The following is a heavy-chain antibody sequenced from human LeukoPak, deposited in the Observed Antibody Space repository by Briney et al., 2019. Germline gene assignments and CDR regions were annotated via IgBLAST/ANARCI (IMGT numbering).Heavy chain of an antibody. Sequence: KPSETLSLTCAVYGGSFSGYYWSWIRQPPGKGLEWIGEINHSGSTNYNPSLKSRVTISVDTSKNQFSLKLSSVTAADTAVYYCARTGDGLPFDYWGQGTLVTVSS. CDR2: INHSGST. CDR3: ARTGDGLPFDY. D-gene: IGHD5-24*01. CDR1: GGSFSGYY. J-gene: IGHJ4*02. V-gene: IGHV4-34*01.